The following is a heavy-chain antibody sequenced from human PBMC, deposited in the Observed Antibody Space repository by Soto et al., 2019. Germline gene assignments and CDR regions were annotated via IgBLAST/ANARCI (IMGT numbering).Heavy chain of an antibody. J-gene: IGHJ5*02. V-gene: IGHV4-34*01. CDR2: INHSGST. CDR1: GGSLSGYY. CDR3: AREGQYCSSTSCRNNWFDP. D-gene: IGHD2-2*01. Sequence: PSETLSLTCAVYGGSLSGYYWSWIRQPPGKGLEWIGEINHSGSTNYNPSLKSRVTISVDTSKNQFSLKLSSVTAADTAVYYCAREGQYCSSTSCRNNWFDPWGQGTLVTVSS.